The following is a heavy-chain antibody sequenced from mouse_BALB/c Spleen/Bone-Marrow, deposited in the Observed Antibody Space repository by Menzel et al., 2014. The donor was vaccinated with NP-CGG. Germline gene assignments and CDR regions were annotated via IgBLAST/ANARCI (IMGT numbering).Heavy chain of an antibody. Sequence: VQLQESGPGLVAPSQSLAITRTVSGFSLTGYGVKWVRQPPGKGLEWLGEIWGDGSTDYNSALKSRLSISKDNSKSQVFLKMNSLQTDDTARYYCARDYGTGAMDYWGQGTSVTVSS. CDR3: ARDYGTGAMDY. CDR2: IWGDGST. D-gene: IGHD1-1*01. CDR1: GFSLTGYG. V-gene: IGHV2-6-7*01. J-gene: IGHJ4*01.